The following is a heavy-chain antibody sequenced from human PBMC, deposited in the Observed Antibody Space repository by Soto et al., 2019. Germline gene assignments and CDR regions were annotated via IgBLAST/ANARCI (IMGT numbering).Heavy chain of an antibody. CDR3: ARSRTVTDRRRFDP. V-gene: IGHV1-2*04. Sequence: ASVKVSCKASGYTFTGYYMHWVRQAPGQGLEWMGWINPNSGGTNYAQKFQGWVTMTRDTSISTAYMELSRLRSEDTAVYYCARSRTVTDRRRFDPWGQGTLVTVSS. J-gene: IGHJ5*02. CDR2: INPNSGGT. D-gene: IGHD4-17*01. CDR1: GYTFTGYY.